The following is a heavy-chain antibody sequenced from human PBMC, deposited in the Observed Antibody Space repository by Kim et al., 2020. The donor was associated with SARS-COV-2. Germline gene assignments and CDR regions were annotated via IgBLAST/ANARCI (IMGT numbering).Heavy chain of an antibody. CDR3: ARGLLGGYRYDAFDI. D-gene: IGHD7-27*01. J-gene: IGHJ3*02. CDR1: GGTFSSYA. CDR2: IIPIFGTA. V-gene: IGHV1-69*13. Sequence: SVKVSCKASGGTFSSYAISWVRQAPGQGLEWMGGIIPIFGTANYAQKFQGRVTITADESTSTAYMELSSLRSEDTAVYYCARGLLGGYRYDAFDIWGQGTMVTVSS.